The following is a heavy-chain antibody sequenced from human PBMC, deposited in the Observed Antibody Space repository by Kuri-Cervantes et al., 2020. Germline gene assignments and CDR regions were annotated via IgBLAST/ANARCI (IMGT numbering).Heavy chain of an antibody. D-gene: IGHD2-2*01. Sequence: SETLSLTCNVSGASISSYYWSWIRQPPGKGLEWIGYIYYSGSTNYNPSLKSRVTISVDTSKNQFSLKLSSVTAADTAVYYCARQPGIYCSSTSCYAAFDIWGQGTMVTVSS. V-gene: IGHV4-59*13. J-gene: IGHJ3*02. CDR2: IYYSGST. CDR3: ARQPGIYCSSTSCYAAFDI. CDR1: GASISSYY.